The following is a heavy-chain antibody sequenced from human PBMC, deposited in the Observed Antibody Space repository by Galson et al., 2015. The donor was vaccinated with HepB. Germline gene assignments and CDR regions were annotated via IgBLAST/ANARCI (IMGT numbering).Heavy chain of an antibody. CDR3: ANQSTSSVGNWFGP. J-gene: IGHJ5*02. V-gene: IGHV1-69*04. Sequence: SVKVSCKASGDSVSGRAISWVRQAPGQGLEWMGRIIPMFDVTNYPQKFQDRATISADMSTNTVYLELSRLRSEDTAVYFCANQSTSSVGNWFGPWGQGTLATVSS. D-gene: IGHD6-6*01. CDR1: GDSVSGRA. CDR2: IIPMFDVT.